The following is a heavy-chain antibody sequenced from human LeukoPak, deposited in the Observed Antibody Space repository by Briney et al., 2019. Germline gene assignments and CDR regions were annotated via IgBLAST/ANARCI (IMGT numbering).Heavy chain of an antibody. V-gene: IGHV3-21*01. Sequence: GGSLRLSCAASGFTFSSYAMSWVRQAPGKGLEWVSSISSSSSYIYYADSVKGRFTISRDNAKNSLYLQMNSLRAEDTAVYYCARDSCGSPSCFDYWGQGTLVTVSS. CDR2: ISSSSSYI. CDR1: GFTFSSYA. CDR3: ARDSCGSPSCFDY. J-gene: IGHJ4*02. D-gene: IGHD2-2*01.